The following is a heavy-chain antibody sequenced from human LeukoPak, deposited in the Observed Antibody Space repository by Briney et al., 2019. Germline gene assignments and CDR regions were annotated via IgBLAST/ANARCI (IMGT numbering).Heavy chain of an antibody. CDR3: ARGGDIGYCSSTSCYANIDY. CDR2: INPNSGGT. J-gene: IGHJ4*02. V-gene: IGHV1-2*02. CDR1: GYTFTGYY. Sequence: ASVKVSCKASGYTFTGYYMHWVRQAPGQGLEWMGWINPNSGGTNYAHRFQGRVTMTRDTSISTAYMELSRLRSDDTAVYYCARGGDIGYCSSTSCYANIDYWGQGTLVTVSS. D-gene: IGHD2-2*01.